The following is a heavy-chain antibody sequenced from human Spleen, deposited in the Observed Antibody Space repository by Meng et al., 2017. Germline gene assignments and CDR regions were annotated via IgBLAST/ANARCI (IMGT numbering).Heavy chain of an antibody. V-gene: IGHV1-2*06. CDR1: VYTFPDYW. CDR3: ARDEDISAAGKLFGDY. CDR2: INPKSGDT. D-gene: IGHD6-13*01. Sequence: ASVKVSCKASVYTFPDYWLHWVRRAPGQGLEWMGRINPKSGDTHYAQRFQVRVTMTGDTSISTAYMELSGLRSDDTAMYYCARDEDISAAGKLFGDYWGQGTLVTVSS. J-gene: IGHJ4*02.